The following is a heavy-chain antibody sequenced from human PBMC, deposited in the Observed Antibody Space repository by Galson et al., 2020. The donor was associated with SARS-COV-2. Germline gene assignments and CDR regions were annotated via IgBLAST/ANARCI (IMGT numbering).Heavy chain of an antibody. CDR2: IYYSGST. CDR1: GGSISSSSYY. J-gene: IGHJ4*02. Sequence: SQTLSLTCTVSGGSISSSSYYWGWIRQPPGKGLEWIGHIYYSGSTYYNPSLQSRVTISVDTSKNQFSLKLSSVTAADTAVYYCARHASGYYYDSSFDYWGQGTLVTVSS. CDR3: ARHASGYYYDSSFDY. V-gene: IGHV4-39*07. D-gene: IGHD3-22*01.